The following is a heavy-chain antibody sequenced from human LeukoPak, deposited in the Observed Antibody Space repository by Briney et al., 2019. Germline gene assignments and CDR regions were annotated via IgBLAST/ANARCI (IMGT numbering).Heavy chain of an antibody. CDR3: ATITYFDYIWGRFVS. D-gene: IGHD3-16*01. CDR2: LSGGGEYT. CDR1: GFTVSSHA. Sequence: GGSLRLSCAASGFTVSSHAMSWVRQAPGKGLELVSALSGGGEYTYHADSVKGRFTTSRVNSKNMLYLQMNSLKTADPAVYYCATITYFDYIWGRFVSWGQGTLVTVSS. V-gene: IGHV3-23*01. J-gene: IGHJ4*02.